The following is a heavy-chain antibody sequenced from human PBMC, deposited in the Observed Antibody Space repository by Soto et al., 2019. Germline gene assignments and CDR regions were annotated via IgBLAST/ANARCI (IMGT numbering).Heavy chain of an antibody. Sequence: SQTLSLTCDISGDSVSSNSAAWNWIRQTPSRGLERLGRTYYRSKWYINYAVSVKSRITVNPDTSKNQFSLQLNSVTPEDTAVIYCVRGSWDDVTGHYYMDVWGKGTTVTVSS. CDR2: TYYRSKWYI. CDR3: VRGSWDDVTGHYYMDV. CDR1: GDSVSSNSAA. J-gene: IGHJ6*03. D-gene: IGHD1-1*01. V-gene: IGHV6-1*01.